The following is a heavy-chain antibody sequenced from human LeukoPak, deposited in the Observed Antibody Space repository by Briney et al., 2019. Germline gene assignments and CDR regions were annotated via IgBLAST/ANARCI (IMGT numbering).Heavy chain of an antibody. Sequence: GGSLRLSCAASGFIFSSYWMHWVRQAPGKGLVWVARINSDGSSTSYADSVKGRFTISRDNAKNTLYLQMNSLRAEDTAVYYCARRVVVPAAPYYFDYWGQGTLVTVSS. CDR1: GFIFSSYW. D-gene: IGHD2-2*01. CDR3: ARRVVVPAAPYYFDY. J-gene: IGHJ4*02. CDR2: INSDGSST. V-gene: IGHV3-74*01.